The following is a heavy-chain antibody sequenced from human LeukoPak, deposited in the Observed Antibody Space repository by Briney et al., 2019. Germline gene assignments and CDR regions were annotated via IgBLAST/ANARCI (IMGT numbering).Heavy chain of an antibody. CDR1: GFTFSSYA. CDR2: ISYDGSNK. CDR3: ARVMNYYDSSGPFDY. V-gene: IGHV3-30-3*01. D-gene: IGHD3-22*01. Sequence: GGSLRLSCAASGFTFSSYAMHWVRQAPGKGLEWVAVISYDGSNKYYADSVKGRFTISRGNSKNTLYLQMNSLRAEDTAVYYCARVMNYYDSSGPFDYWGQGTLVTVSS. J-gene: IGHJ4*02.